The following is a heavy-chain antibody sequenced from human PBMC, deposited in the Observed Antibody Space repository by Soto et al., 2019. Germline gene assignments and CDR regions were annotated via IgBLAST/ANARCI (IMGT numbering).Heavy chain of an antibody. CDR3: AKDPGGPPVNRFDS. CDR2: SSYGGAT. Sequence: SKNLSLTCTVYDGSRDDVGHFWTWLRQRPGSGLEWVGYSSYGGATYYSPSLQSRVSISVDTSKNQFSLTLNSVTAADTATYYCAKDPGGPPVNRFDSWGHGTLVT. D-gene: IGHD3-10*01. V-gene: IGHV4-31*03. CDR1: DGSRDDVGHF. J-gene: IGHJ5*01.